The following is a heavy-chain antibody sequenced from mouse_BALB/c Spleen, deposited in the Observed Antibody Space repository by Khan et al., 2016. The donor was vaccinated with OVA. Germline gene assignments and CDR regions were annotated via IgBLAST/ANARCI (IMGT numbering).Heavy chain of an antibody. Sequence: EVKLLESGPGLVKPSQSLSLTCTVTGYSITSGYAWNWIRQFPGNKLEWMGYISYSGVTSYTPSLQSRISITRDTSKNQFFLQLNSVTTEDTATYYCARGNYYGYYCDYWGQGTTLTVSS. V-gene: IGHV3-2*02. D-gene: IGHD1-1*01. CDR3: ARGNYYGYYCDY. CDR2: ISYSGVT. CDR1: GYSITSGYA. J-gene: IGHJ2*01.